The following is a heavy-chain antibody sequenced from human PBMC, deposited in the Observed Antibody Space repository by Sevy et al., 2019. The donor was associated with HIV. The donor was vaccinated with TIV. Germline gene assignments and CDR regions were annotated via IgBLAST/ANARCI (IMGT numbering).Heavy chain of an antibody. Sequence: GGSLRLSCSASGFPFSSFAMHWVRQAPGKGLEWVALIWYDGSQKYFADSLKGRTTISRDNSKNTLFLQMNSLRAEDTAVYYCARPILGVTTSTYFDSWGQGTLVTVSS. J-gene: IGHJ4*02. D-gene: IGHD1-26*01. CDR1: GFPFSSFA. CDR2: IWYDGSQK. CDR3: ARPILGVTTSTYFDS. V-gene: IGHV3-33*01.